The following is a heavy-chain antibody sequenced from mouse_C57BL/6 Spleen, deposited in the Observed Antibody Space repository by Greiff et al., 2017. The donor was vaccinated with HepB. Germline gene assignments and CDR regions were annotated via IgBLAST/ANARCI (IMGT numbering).Heavy chain of an antibody. V-gene: IGHV1-5*01. CDR2: IYPGNSDT. CDR1: GYTFTSYW. CDR3: HYGSSYEEWFAY. D-gene: IGHD1-1*01. J-gene: IGHJ3*01. Sequence: VQLQQSGTVLARPGASVKMSCKTSGYTFTSYWMHWVKQRPGQGLEWIGAIYPGNSDTSYNQKFKGKAKLTAVTSASTAYMELSSLTNEDSAVYYCHYGSSYEEWFAYWGQGTLVTVSA.